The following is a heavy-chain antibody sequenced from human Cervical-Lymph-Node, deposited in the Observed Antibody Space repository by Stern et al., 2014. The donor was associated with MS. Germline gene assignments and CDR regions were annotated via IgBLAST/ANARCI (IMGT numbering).Heavy chain of an antibody. Sequence: VQLEESGPGLVKPSQTLSLTCTVSGASISSAGYYWSWIRQHPGKGLEWIGYIFHIGSTFYNPSLQGRVSMLVDTSNNQFSLKLNSVTAADTAVYYCARSSSPGTRTARFDYWGQGTLVTVSA. V-gene: IGHV4-31*03. CDR3: ARSSSPGTRTARFDY. CDR1: GASISSAGYY. CDR2: IFHIGST. D-gene: IGHD2-21*02. J-gene: IGHJ4*02.